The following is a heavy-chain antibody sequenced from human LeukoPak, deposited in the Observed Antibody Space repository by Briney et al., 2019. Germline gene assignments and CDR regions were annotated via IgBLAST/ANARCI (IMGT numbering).Heavy chain of an antibody. V-gene: IGHV3-23*01. D-gene: IGHD4-17*01. Sequence: VMLGGSLRLPCSASGFAFSGFAMGWVRQAPGKGLEWVSSISGSGGNRYYADSVEGRFTISRYNSNNTLSLQMNSLRGDDTALYYCARGRGGDYVPSRFDFWGQGTLVIVSS. CDR2: ISGSGGNR. CDR1: GFAFSGFA. J-gene: IGHJ4*02. CDR3: ARGRGGDYVPSRFDF.